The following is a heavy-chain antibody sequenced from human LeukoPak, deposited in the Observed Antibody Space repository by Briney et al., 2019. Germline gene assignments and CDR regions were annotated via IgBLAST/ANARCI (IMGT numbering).Heavy chain of an antibody. J-gene: IGHJ4*02. CDR2: ISYDGSNK. CDR3: AKEYSSGWPYYFDY. CDR1: GFTFSSYG. V-gene: IGHV3-30*18. D-gene: IGHD6-19*01. Sequence: GGSLRLSCAASGFTFSSYGMHWVRQAPGKGLEWVAVISYDGSNKYYADSVKGRFTISRDNSKNTLYLQMNSLRAEDTAVYYCAKEYSSGWPYYFDYWGQGTLVTVS.